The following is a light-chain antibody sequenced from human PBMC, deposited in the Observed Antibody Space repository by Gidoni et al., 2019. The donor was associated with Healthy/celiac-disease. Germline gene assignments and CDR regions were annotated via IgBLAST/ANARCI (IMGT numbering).Light chain of an antibody. CDR2: GAS. CDR3: QQYGSSSLT. V-gene: IGKV3-20*01. Sequence: EIVLTQDQGTLSLSPGERATLSCRASQSVSRSYLAWYQQKPGQAPRLLLYGASSRATGIPDMFRGSGSGTDFTLTISRLEPEAFAVYYCQQYGSSSLTFGGGTKVEI. CDR1: QSVSRSY. J-gene: IGKJ4*01.